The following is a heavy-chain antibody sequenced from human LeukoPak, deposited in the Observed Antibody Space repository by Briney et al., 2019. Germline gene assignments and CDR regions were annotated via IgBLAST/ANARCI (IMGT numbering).Heavy chain of an antibody. CDR2: TYYRSKWYN. D-gene: IGHD2-2*01. V-gene: IGHV6-1*01. J-gene: IGHJ4*02. CDR3: ARVGRREQYQLPTWDY. Sequence: SQTLSLTCAISGDSVSSNSVAWNWIRQSPSRGLEWLGRTYYRSKWYNDYAVSVKSRITINPDTSKNQFSLQLNSVIPEDTAVYYCARVGRREQYQLPTWDYWGQGTLVTVSS. CDR1: GDSVSSNSVA.